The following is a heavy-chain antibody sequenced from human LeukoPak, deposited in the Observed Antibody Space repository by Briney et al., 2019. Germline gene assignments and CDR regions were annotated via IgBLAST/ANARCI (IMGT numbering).Heavy chain of an antibody. V-gene: IGHV3-33*08. J-gene: IGHJ3*01. CDR1: GFTFSSYA. CDR3: ARDRREMATITYGAFDV. CDR2: IWYDGSNK. Sequence: GGSLRLSCAASGFTFSSYAMHWVRPAPGKGRAWVAVIWYDGSNKYYADSVKGRFTISRDNSKNTLYLQMNSLRAEDTAVYYCARDRREMATITYGAFDVWGQGTMVTVSS. D-gene: IGHD5-24*01.